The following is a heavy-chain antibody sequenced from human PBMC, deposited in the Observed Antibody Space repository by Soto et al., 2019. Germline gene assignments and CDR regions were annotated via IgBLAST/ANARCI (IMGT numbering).Heavy chain of an antibody. J-gene: IGHJ3*02. CDR3: ARSPLGYDYVRQTWREVGDSFDI. CDR2: LIHGGST. V-gene: IGHV4-34*12. D-gene: IGHD3-16*01. Sequence: SETLSLTCANYGASLGGFHWTWLRQAPSKGLGWIGELIHGGSTNYNPSLKGRVSFSLDTSKNQFSLHLMSVTAADTAVYYCARSPLGYDYVRQTWREVGDSFDIWGRGTLVTVSS. CDR1: GASLGGFH.